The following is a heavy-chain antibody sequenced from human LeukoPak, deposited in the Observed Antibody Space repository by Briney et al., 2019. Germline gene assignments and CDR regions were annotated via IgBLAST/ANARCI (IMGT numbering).Heavy chain of an antibody. Sequence: ASVKVSCKTSGYISSSYSIHWVRQAPGRGLEWMGEISPSDGTTNNAQRFRGRVTVTRDTSTGTVYMDLSSLRSDDTAVYYCARRSTKYYYFDFWGQGTLVTVSS. CDR3: ARRSTKYYYFDF. D-gene: IGHD2/OR15-2a*01. CDR1: GYISSSYS. CDR2: ISPSDGTT. J-gene: IGHJ4*02. V-gene: IGHV1-46*01.